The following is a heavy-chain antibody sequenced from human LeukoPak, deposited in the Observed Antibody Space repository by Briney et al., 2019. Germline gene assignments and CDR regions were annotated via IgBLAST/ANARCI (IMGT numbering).Heavy chain of an antibody. V-gene: IGHV3-23*01. CDR2: ISSSGGST. CDR3: ARHLVWFGELSGGFDY. Sequence: PWGSLRLSCAASRFTFSSYGMSWVRQAPGKGLEWVSGISSSGGSTYYADSVKGRFTISRDNSRNTLYLQMNSLRAEDTAVYYCARHLVWFGELSGGFDYWGQGTLVTVSS. D-gene: IGHD3-10*01. CDR1: RFTFSSYG. J-gene: IGHJ4*02.